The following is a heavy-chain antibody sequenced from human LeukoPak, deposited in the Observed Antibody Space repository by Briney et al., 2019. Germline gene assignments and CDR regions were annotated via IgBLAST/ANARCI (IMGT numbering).Heavy chain of an antibody. D-gene: IGHD2-15*01. V-gene: IGHV3-11*01. CDR1: GFTFSDYY. CDR3: ARDNPIGVVVVAATLNWFDP. J-gene: IGHJ5*02. CDR2: ISSSGSTI. Sequence: PGGSLRLSCAASGFTFSDYYMSWIRQAPGKGLEWVSYISSSGSTIYYADSVKGRFTISRDNAKNSLYLQMNSLRAEDTAVYYCARDNPIGVVVVAATLNWFDPWGQGTLVTVSS.